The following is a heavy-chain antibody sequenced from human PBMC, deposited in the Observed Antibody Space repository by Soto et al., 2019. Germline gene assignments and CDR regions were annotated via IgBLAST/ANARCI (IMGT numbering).Heavy chain of an antibody. Sequence: ASVKVSCKASGYTFTSYDINWVRQATGQRHDRMGWMNPNSGNTGYAQKVPGRLTITSNTPIPTPYIPRTRIHSEDPPVYYSARSSLWFGELLVFFAYWGQGTRGTDSS. CDR3: ARSSLWFGELLVFFAY. CDR2: MNPNSGNT. D-gene: IGHD3-10*01. J-gene: IGHJ4*02. V-gene: IGHV1-8*01. CDR1: GYTFTSYD.